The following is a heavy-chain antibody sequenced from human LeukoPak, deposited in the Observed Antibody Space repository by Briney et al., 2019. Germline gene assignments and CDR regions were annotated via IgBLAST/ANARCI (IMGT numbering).Heavy chain of an antibody. D-gene: IGHD6-19*01. J-gene: IGHJ4*02. V-gene: IGHV3-21*01. CDR1: GFTFRNYG. CDR3: AAQGWLGRKYFDY. CDR2: ISSSSSYI. Sequence: PGGSLRLSCAASGFTFRNYGLHWVRQAPGKGLEWVSSISSSSSYIYYADSVKGRFTISRDNAKNSLYLQMNSLRAEDTAVYYCAAQGWLGRKYFDYWGQGTLVTVSS.